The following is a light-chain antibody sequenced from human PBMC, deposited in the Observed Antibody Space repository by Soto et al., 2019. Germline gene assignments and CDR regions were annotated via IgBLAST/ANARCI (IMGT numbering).Light chain of an antibody. Sequence: EIVMTQSPATLSVSPGERATLSCRASQSVSSSYLAWYQQKPGQAPRLLMYGASSRATGTPDRISGGGSGTDFTLTISRLEPEDFAVYYCQQRSNWPPITFGQGTRLEIK. CDR3: QQRSNWPPIT. V-gene: IGKV3D-20*02. J-gene: IGKJ5*01. CDR2: GAS. CDR1: QSVSSSY.